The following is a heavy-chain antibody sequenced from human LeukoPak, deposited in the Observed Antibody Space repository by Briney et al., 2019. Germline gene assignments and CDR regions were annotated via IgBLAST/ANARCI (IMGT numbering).Heavy chain of an antibody. Sequence: GATVKVSCKASGYTFTGYYMHWVRQAPGQGLEWMGWINPNSGGTNYAQKFQGRVTMTRDTSISTAYMELSRLRSDDTAVYYCARAGGDTDTSSDYDSSGYYYAFDYWGQGTLVTVSS. D-gene: IGHD3-22*01. CDR1: GYTFTGYY. CDR3: ARAGGDTDTSSDYDSSGYYYAFDY. CDR2: INPNSGGT. J-gene: IGHJ4*02. V-gene: IGHV1-2*02.